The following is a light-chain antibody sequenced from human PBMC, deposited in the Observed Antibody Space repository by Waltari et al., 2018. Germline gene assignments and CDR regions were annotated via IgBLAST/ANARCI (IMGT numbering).Light chain of an antibody. CDR2: GAS. CDR1: QSVSSN. Sequence: EIVMTQSPATLSVSPGARATLSCRASQSVSSNLAWYQQKPGQAPRLLIYGASTRVTGIPARFSGSGSGTEFTLTITSLRSEDFAVYYCQQYDNWPPYTFGQGTKLEIK. V-gene: IGKV3-15*01. J-gene: IGKJ2*01. CDR3: QQYDNWPPYT.